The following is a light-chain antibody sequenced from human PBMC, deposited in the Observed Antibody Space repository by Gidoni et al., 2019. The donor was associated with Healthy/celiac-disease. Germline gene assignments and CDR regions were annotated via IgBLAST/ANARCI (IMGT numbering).Light chain of an antibody. CDR1: QSVSSSY. CDR3: QQYGSSPWT. V-gene: IGKV3-20*01. CDR2: GAS. J-gene: IGKJ1*01. Sequence: EIVLTQSPGTLSLSPGEIANLSCRASQSVSSSYLAWYQQKPGQAPRLLIYGASSRATGIPDRFSGSGSGTDFTLTISRLEPEDFAVYYCQQYGSSPWTFGQGTKVEIK.